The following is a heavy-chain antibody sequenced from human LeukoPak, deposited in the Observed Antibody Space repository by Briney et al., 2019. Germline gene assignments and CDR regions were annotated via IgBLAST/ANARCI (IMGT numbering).Heavy chain of an antibody. CDR1: GDSVSSNSAA. CDR2: TYYRSKWST. D-gene: IGHD2/OR15-2a*01. Sequence: SQILSLTCAISGDSVSSNSAAWNWIRQSPSRGLEWLGRTYYRSKWSTDYAVFVKSRITINPDTSKNQFSLHLKSVTPEDTAVYYCARMVGNSPDYWGQGTLVTVSS. J-gene: IGHJ4*02. V-gene: IGHV6-1*01. CDR3: ARMVGNSPDY.